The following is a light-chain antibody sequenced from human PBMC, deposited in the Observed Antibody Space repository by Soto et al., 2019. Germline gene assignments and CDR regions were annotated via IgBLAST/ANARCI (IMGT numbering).Light chain of an antibody. V-gene: IGLV8-61*01. CDR2: STN. CDR1: SGSVSTSYY. CDR3: VLYRGSGIGV. J-gene: IGLJ1*01. Sequence: QTVVTQEPSFSVSPGRTVTLTCGLSSGSVSTSYYPSWYQQTPGQAPRTLIYSTNTRSSGVPDRFSGSILGNKAALTITGDQADDESDYCCVLYRGSGIGVFGTGTKLTVL.